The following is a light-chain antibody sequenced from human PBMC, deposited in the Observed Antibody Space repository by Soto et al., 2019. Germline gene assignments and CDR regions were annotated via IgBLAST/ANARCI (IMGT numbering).Light chain of an antibody. CDR2: GAS. J-gene: IGKJ1*01. V-gene: IGKV3-15*01. CDR3: QKFDKWPWT. CDR1: QSVSSN. Sequence: EIVMTQSPATLSVSPGERATLSCRASQSVSSNLAWYQQKPDQAPRLLIYGASTRATGIPARFSGSGSGTEFTLTISSLQAEDFAVYYCQKFDKWPWTFGPGTKLEIK.